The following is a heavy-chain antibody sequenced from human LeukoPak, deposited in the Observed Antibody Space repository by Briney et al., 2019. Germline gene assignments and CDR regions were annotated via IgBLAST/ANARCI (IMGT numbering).Heavy chain of an antibody. J-gene: IGHJ5*02. CDR1: GFTVSSNY. Sequence: GGSLRLSCAASGFTVSSNYMSWIRQAPGKGLEWVSYISSDSSYTNYADSVKGRFIISRDNAKNSLYLQMNSLRAEDTAVYYCARTGTTYNNWFDPWGQGTLVTVSS. V-gene: IGHV3-11*03. CDR2: ISSDSSYT. CDR3: ARTGTTYNNWFDP. D-gene: IGHD1-1*01.